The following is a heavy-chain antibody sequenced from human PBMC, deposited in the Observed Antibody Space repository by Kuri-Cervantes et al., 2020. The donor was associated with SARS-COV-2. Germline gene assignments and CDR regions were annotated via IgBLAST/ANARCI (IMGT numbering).Heavy chain of an antibody. CDR1: GFTFSGYA. J-gene: IGHJ5*02. CDR2: VSYDGSDN. V-gene: IGHV3-30*04. Sequence: GGSLRLSCATSGFTFSGYAMHWVRQAPGKGPEWVAAVSYDGSDNDYADSVKGRFTISRDNSKNTLYLQMNSLRVEDTAVYYCARDMGAIVLVRRDWFDPWGPGTLVTVSS. CDR3: ARDMGAIVLVRRDWFDP. D-gene: IGHD2-8*01.